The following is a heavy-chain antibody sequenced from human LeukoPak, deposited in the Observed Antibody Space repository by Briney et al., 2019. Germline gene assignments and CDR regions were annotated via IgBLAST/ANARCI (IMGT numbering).Heavy chain of an antibody. CDR3: AKGFAGPYYYLDV. J-gene: IGHJ6*03. Sequence: GGSLRLSCAASGFTVTNTYMSWVRQAPGKGLEWVSLIYSDDTTYYADSVKGRFTISRDNSKNTLYLQMNSLRAEDTAVYYCAKGFAGPYYYLDVWGKGTTVTVSS. V-gene: IGHV3-66*02. CDR2: IYSDDTT. CDR1: GFTVTNTY.